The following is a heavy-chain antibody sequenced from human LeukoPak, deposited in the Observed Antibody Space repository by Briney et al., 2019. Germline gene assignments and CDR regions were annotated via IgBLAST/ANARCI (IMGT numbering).Heavy chain of an antibody. D-gene: IGHD2-21*02. J-gene: IGHJ4*02. Sequence: KSGGSLRLSCAASGFTFSSYSMNWVRQAPGKGLEWVSSISSSSSYIYYADSVKGRFTISRDNAKNSLYLQMDSLRAEDTAVYYCARRIDGGDWGVDYWGQGTLVTVSS. CDR1: GFTFSSYS. V-gene: IGHV3-21*01. CDR2: ISSSSSYI. CDR3: ARRIDGGDWGVDY.